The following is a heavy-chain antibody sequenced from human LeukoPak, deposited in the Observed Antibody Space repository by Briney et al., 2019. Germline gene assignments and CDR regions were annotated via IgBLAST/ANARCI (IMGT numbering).Heavy chain of an antibody. J-gene: IGHJ5*02. V-gene: IGHV3-30*04. CDR2: ISSDASIT. CDR1: GFTFNSYS. D-gene: IGHD3-10*01. Sequence: GGSLRLSCAASGFTFNSYSMHWVRQAPGKGLEWVAVISSDASITYYADSVKGRFTVSRDNSKDTLYLQMNSLRAEDTAVYYCARDPHHGSGITWGQGTLVTVSS. CDR3: ARDPHHGSGIT.